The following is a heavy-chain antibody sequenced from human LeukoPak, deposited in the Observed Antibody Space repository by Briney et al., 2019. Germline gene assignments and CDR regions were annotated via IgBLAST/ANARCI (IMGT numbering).Heavy chain of an antibody. CDR2: IYYSGST. D-gene: IGHD6-6*01. V-gene: IGHV4-39*01. CDR1: GGSISSSSYY. Sequence: PSETLSLTCTVSGGSISSSSYYWGWIRQPPGKGLEWIESIYYSGSTYYNPSLKSRVTISVDTSRNQFSLKLSSVTAADTAVYYCARHRYSSSWLPFDYWGQGTLATVSS. J-gene: IGHJ4*02. CDR3: ARHRYSSSWLPFDY.